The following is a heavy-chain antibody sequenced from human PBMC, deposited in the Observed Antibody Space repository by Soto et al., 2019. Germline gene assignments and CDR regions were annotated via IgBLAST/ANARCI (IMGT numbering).Heavy chain of an antibody. CDR3: AAPTRRYSSGWYGFGSSNYYYYYGMDV. D-gene: IGHD6-19*01. V-gene: IGHV1-69*13. CDR2: IIPIFGTA. J-gene: IGHJ6*02. CDR1: GGTFSSCA. Sequence: SVKVSCKASGGTFSSCAISWVRQAPGQGLEWMGGIIPIFGTANYAQKFQGRVTITADESTSTAYMELSSLRSEDTAVYYCAAPTRRYSSGWYGFGSSNYYYYYGMDVWGQGTTVTVSS.